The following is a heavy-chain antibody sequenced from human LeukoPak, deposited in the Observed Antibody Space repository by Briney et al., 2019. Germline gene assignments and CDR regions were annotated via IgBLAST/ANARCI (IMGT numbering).Heavy chain of an antibody. CDR2: IYHSGST. Sequence: SETLSLTCTVSGGSISSYSWSWIRQPPGKGLEWIGYIYHSGSTYYNPSLKSRVTISVDRSKNQFSLKLSSVTAADTAVYYCARVPDYYYYGMDVWGQGTTVTVSS. CDR3: ARVPDYYYYGMDV. V-gene: IGHV4-30-2*01. J-gene: IGHJ6*02. CDR1: GGSISSYS.